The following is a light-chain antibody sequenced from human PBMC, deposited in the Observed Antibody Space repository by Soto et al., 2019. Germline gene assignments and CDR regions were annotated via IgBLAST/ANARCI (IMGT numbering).Light chain of an antibody. V-gene: IGLV2-14*01. J-gene: IGLJ1*01. Sequence: QSVLTQPASVSGSPGQSITISCTGTSGDIGSYNRVSWYQQHPGKAPKLIIYEVTDRPSGVSNRFFGSKSGNTASLTISGLQAEDEAEYYCSSYTNINTRGCVFGTGTKVTVL. CDR3: SSYTNINTRGCV. CDR2: EVT. CDR1: SGDIGSYNR.